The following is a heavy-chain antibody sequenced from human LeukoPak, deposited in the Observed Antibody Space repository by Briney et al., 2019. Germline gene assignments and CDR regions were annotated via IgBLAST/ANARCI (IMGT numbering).Heavy chain of an antibody. V-gene: IGHV1-2*02. CDR1: GYTFTSYD. CDR3: ARNGYCSGGSCYSHWFDP. Sequence: ASVKVSCKTSGYTFTSYDLNWVRQAPGQGLEWMGWINPNSGGTNYAQKFQGRVTMTRDTSISTAYMELSRLRSDDTAVYYCARNGYCSGGSCYSHWFDPWGQGTLVTVSS. CDR2: INPNSGGT. J-gene: IGHJ5*02. D-gene: IGHD2-15*01.